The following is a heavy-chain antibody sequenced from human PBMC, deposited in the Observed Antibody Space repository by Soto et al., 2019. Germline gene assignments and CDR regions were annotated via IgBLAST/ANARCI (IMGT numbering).Heavy chain of an antibody. CDR1: GGSISSYY. V-gene: IGHV4-59*01. J-gene: IGHJ3*02. CDR2: IYHSGST. CDR3: ARPCAPDTFDI. Sequence: QVQLQESGPGLVKPSETLSLTCTVSGGSISSYYWSWIRQPPGKGLEWIGYIYHSGSTNYNPSLKSRVTLSVDTSKNEFSLKLGSVTAADTAVDYCARPCAPDTFDIWGQGTMVTVSS.